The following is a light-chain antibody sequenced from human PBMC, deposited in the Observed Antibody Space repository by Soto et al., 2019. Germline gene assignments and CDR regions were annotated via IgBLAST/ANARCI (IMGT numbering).Light chain of an antibody. CDR2: QTS. CDR3: HQRQSWPRT. CDR1: QYINTR. Sequence: EIVLPQSPGTLSLSPGERATLSCRASQYINTRLAWYQHRPGQAPRLLIYQTSIRAAGIPARFSASGTGTDFTLTISDVQPEDFAVYYCHQRQSWPRTFGQGTKVDIK. J-gene: IGKJ1*01. V-gene: IGKV3-11*01.